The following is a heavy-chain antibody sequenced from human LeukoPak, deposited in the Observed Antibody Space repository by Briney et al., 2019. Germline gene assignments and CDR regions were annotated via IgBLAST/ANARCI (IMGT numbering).Heavy chain of an antibody. CDR2: VYSSGST. Sequence: SETLSLTCTVSGGSISNYYWSWIRQPAGKGLEWIGRVYSSGSTNYNPSLKSRVTMSVDTSKDQFSLKLSSVTAADTAVYYCARHYCGGDCYSRWYFDLWGRGTLVTVSS. V-gene: IGHV4-4*07. CDR1: GGSISNYY. CDR3: ARHYCGGDCYSRWYFDL. D-gene: IGHD2-21*02. J-gene: IGHJ2*01.